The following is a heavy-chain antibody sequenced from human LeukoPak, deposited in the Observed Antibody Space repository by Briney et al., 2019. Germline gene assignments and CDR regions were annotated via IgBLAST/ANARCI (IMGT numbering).Heavy chain of an antibody. CDR1: GFIFSNHS. D-gene: IGHD5-24*01. Sequence: GGSLRLSCVVSGFIFSNHSMNWVRQAPGRGLEWVSSISSRGSYRFYADSVKGRFTISRDNSKNTLYLQMNSLRAEDTAVYYCARDRMTTIQDYYYYGMDVWGQGTTVTVSS. V-gene: IGHV3-21*01. J-gene: IGHJ6*02. CDR2: ISSRGSYR. CDR3: ARDRMTTIQDYYYYGMDV.